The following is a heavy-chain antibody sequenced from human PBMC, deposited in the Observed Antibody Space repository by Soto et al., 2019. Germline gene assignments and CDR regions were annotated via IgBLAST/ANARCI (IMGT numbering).Heavy chain of an antibody. CDR2: IYPTGNT. V-gene: IGHV4-4*07. Sequence: KTSETLSLTCTLSGGSIRSYYWSWIRQPAGGALEWVGRIYPTGNTNYNPSLKSRLTMSLDTSKNQFSLTLSSVTAADTAVYYCAREGASGFGMDVWGQGTTVTVSS. J-gene: IGHJ6*02. CDR3: AREGASGFGMDV. D-gene: IGHD1-26*01. CDR1: GGSIRSYY.